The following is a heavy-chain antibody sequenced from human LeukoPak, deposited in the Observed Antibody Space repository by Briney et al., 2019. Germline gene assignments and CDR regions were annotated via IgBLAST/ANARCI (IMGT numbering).Heavy chain of an antibody. V-gene: IGHV3-33*01. D-gene: IGHD1-26*01. CDR1: GFTFSSYG. Sequence: GGSLRLSCVASGFTFSSYGMHWVRQAPGKGLDWVAVIWYDGSNEYYADSVKGRFTISRDNSKNTLYLQMNSLRDEDTAVYYCARWVGYYDYFDYWGQGTLVTVSS. CDR2: IWYDGSNE. CDR3: ARWVGYYDYFDY. J-gene: IGHJ4*02.